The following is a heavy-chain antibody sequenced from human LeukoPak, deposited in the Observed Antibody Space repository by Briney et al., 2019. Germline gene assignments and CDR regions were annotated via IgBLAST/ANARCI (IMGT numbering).Heavy chain of an antibody. D-gene: IGHD3-10*01. Sequence: SETLSLTCAVSGYSVSSGYYWGWIRQPPGKGLEWIGSAYHSGSTYYNPSLKSRVTISIHMSKNQFSLKLTSVTAADTAVYYCARGERVPDFWGQGTLVTVSS. CDR1: GYSVSSGYY. J-gene: IGHJ4*02. V-gene: IGHV4-38-2*01. CDR2: AYHSGST. CDR3: ARGERVPDF.